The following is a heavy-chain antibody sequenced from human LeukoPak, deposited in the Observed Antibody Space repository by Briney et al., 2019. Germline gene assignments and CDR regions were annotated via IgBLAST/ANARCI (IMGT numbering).Heavy chain of an antibody. Sequence: GESLKISCKGSGYSFTSYWIGWVRQVPGKGLEWRGIIYPGDCDTRYSPSFQGQVTISADESISTAYLQWSSLKASDTAMYYCASQTTVVKDAFDIWGQGTVVTVSS. V-gene: IGHV5-51*01. CDR2: IYPGDCDT. CDR3: ASQTTVVKDAFDI. J-gene: IGHJ3*02. CDR1: GYSFTSYW. D-gene: IGHD4-23*01.